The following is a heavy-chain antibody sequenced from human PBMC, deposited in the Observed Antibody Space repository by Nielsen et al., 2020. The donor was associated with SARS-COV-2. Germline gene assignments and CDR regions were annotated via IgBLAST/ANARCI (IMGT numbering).Heavy chain of an antibody. Sequence: GGSLRLSCVGSGFSLSNYWMSWVRQAPGRGLEWVANIRRDSGARFYVDSVKGRFTISRDNAKNSLYLQMNSLRAEDTAVYYCVRDTGAWDFDYWGQGTLITASS. CDR3: VRDTGAWDFDY. D-gene: IGHD1-26*01. CDR1: GFSLSNYW. CDR2: IRRDSGAR. V-gene: IGHV3-7*01. J-gene: IGHJ4*02.